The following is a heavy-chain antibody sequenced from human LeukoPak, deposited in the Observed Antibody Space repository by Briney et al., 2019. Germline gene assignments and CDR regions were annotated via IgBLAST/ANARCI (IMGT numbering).Heavy chain of an antibody. V-gene: IGHV4-39*01. CDR2: IYYSGST. Sequence: KPSETLSLTCTVSGGSISSSSYYWGWIRQPPGKGLEWIGSIYYSGSTYYNPSLKSRVTISVDTSKNQFSLKLSSVTAADTAVYYSARPSLSGPFYHWGQGTLVTVSS. CDR3: ARPSLSGPFYH. CDR1: GGSISSSSYY. J-gene: IGHJ5*02.